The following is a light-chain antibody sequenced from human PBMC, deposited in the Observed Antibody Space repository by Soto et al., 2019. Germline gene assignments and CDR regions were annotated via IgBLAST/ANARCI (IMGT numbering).Light chain of an antibody. J-gene: IGLJ1*01. CDR2: EAR. CDR1: STDFVTYNR. V-gene: IGLV2-18*02. Sequence: QSALTQPPSVSGSPGQSVTISCTGTSTDFVTYNRVSWYQQPPGTAPKLIIYEARNRPSGVPDRFSGSKSGTSASLAITGLQADDEGDYYCQSYDSTLSARYVFGTGTKVTVL. CDR3: QSYDSTLSARYV.